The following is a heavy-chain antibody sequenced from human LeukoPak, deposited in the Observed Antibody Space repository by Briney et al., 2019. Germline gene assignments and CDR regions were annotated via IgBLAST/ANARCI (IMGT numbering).Heavy chain of an antibody. CDR2: INAGNGNT. Sequence: RASVKVSCKASGYTFTSYAMHWVRQAPGQRLEWMGWINAGNGNTKYSQKFQGRVTITRDTSASTAYMELSSLRSEDTAVYYCARAHDYSNYVLDYWGQGTLVTVSS. D-gene: IGHD4-11*01. J-gene: IGHJ4*02. CDR1: GYTFTSYA. CDR3: ARAHDYSNYVLDY. V-gene: IGHV1-3*01.